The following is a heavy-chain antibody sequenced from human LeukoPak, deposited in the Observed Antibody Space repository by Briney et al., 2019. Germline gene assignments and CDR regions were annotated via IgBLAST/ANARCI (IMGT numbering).Heavy chain of an antibody. CDR2: ISSSSSYI. D-gene: IGHD2-21*02. Sequence: PGGSLRLSCAASGFTFGSYSMNWVRQAPGKGLEWVSSISSSSSYIYYADSLKGRFAISRDNAKNSLYLQMNSLRAEDTAVYYCARGVTAIQSEYYFDYWGQGTLVTVSS. J-gene: IGHJ4*02. CDR3: ARGVTAIQSEYYFDY. V-gene: IGHV3-21*01. CDR1: GFTFGSYS.